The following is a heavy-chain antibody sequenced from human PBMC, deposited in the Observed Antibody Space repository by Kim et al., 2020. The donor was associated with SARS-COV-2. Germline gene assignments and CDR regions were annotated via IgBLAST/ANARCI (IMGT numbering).Heavy chain of an antibody. CDR1: GFTFSSYW. V-gene: IGHV3-7*03. Sequence: GGSLRLSCAASGFTFSSYWMSWVRQAPGKGLEWVANIKQDGSEKYYVDSVKGRFTISRGNAKNSLYLQMNSLRAEDTAVYYCAREDRRITMVRGVKAAFDIWGQGTMVTVSS. D-gene: IGHD3-10*01. CDR3: AREDRRITMVRGVKAAFDI. J-gene: IGHJ3*02. CDR2: IKQDGSEK.